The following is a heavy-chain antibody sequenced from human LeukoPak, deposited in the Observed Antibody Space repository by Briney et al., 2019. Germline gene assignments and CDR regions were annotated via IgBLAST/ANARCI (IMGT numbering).Heavy chain of an antibody. Sequence: GGFLRLSCAASGFTFSSYAMHWVRQAPGKGLEWVAVISYDGSNKYYADSVKGRFTISRDNSKNTLYLQMNSLKTEDTAVYFCARVAAPRSNDYWGQGTLVTVSS. CDR1: GFTFSSYA. D-gene: IGHD6-13*01. J-gene: IGHJ4*02. CDR2: ISYDGSNK. V-gene: IGHV3-30-3*01. CDR3: ARVAAPRSNDY.